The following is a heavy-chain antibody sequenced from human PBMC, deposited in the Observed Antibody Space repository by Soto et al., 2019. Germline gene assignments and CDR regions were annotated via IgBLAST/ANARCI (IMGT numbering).Heavy chain of an antibody. CDR2: IKENGNEQ. V-gene: IGHV3-7*01. J-gene: IGHJ4*02. CDR3: ATDATYANILTIAN. CDR1: GFTFHTHW. D-gene: IGHD3-9*01. Sequence: GGSLRLSCAASGFTFHTHWMSWVRQAPGKGLEWVANIKENGNEQYYVDSVRGRFTISKDNAKNSLYLKMNNLRAEDTALYYCATDATYANILTIANWGQGTLVTVSS.